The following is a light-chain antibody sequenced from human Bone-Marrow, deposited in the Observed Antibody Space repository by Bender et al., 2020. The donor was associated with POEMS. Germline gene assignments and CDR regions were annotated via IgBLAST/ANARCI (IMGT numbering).Light chain of an antibody. Sequence: QSALTQDASVSGSPGQSITISCTGTSSDVGGYDYVSWYQQLPGKAPKLMIYEVTKRPSGLSNRFSGSKSGNTASLTISGLQAEDEADYYCSSYAGSTNFVVFGGGTKLTVL. CDR1: SSDVGGYDY. J-gene: IGLJ2*01. V-gene: IGLV2-23*02. CDR3: SSYAGSTNFVV. CDR2: EVT.